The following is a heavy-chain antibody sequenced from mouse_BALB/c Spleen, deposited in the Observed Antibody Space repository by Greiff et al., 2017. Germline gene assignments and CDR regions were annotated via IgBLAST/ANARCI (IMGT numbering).Heavy chain of an antibody. J-gene: IGHJ2*01. CDR3: ARAYYGSSAFDY. CDR2: ISDGGSYT. V-gene: IGHV5-4*02. Sequence: EVKLMESGGGLVKPGGSLKLSCAASGFTFSDYYMYWVRQTPEKRLEWVATISDGGSYTYYPDSVKGRFTISRDNAKNNLYLQMSSLKSEDTAMYYCARAYYGSSAFDYWGQGTTLTVSS. CDR1: GFTFSDYY. D-gene: IGHD1-1*01.